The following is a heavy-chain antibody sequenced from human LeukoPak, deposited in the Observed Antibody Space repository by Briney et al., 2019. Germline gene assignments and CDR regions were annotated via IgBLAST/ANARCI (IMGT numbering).Heavy chain of an antibody. V-gene: IGHV1-2*02. D-gene: IGHD3/OR15-3a*01. J-gene: IGHJ4*02. Sequence: ASVKVSCKASGYTFIGYYMHWVRQAPGQGLEWMGWINPNSGGTNYAQKFQGRVTMTRDTSISTAYMELSRLRSDDTAVYYCAREFGLYGPSSFDYWGQGTLVTVSS. CDR3: AREFGLYGPSSFDY. CDR1: GYTFIGYY. CDR2: INPNSGGT.